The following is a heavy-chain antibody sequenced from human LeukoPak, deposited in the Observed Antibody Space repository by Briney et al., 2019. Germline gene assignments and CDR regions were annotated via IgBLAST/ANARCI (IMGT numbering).Heavy chain of an antibody. Sequence: PGGSLRLSCAASGFTFSSYAMHWVRQAPGKGLEWVSLISGDGGSTYYADSVKGRFTISRDNSKNSLYLQMNSLRTEDTALYYCAKTHREYYYDSSGYYAFPPDYWGQGTLVTVSS. J-gene: IGHJ4*02. V-gene: IGHV3-43*02. D-gene: IGHD3-22*01. CDR1: GFTFSSYA. CDR2: ISGDGGST. CDR3: AKTHREYYYDSSGYYAFPPDY.